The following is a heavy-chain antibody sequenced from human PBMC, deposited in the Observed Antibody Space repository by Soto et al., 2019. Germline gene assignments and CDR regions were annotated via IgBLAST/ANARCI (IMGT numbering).Heavy chain of an antibody. V-gene: IGHV3-23*01. CDR3: AKASSSWPQGDYGMDV. D-gene: IGHD6-13*01. J-gene: IGHJ6*02. CDR1: GVPFRSYA. Sequence: PGELLVLSSAASGVPFRSYAMSWVSQAPGKGLEWVSAISGSGGSTYYAGSVKGRFTISRDKSKNTLYLQMNSLRAEDTAVYYCAKASSSWPQGDYGMDVWGQGTTVTVSS. CDR2: ISGSGGST.